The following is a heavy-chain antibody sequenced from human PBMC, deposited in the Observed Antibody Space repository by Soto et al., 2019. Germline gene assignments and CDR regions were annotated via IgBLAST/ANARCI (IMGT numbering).Heavy chain of an antibody. Sequence: QVQLQESGPGLVKPSQNLSLTCTVSGGSFSSGAYYWSWVRRHPGMGLEWIGYISYRGTPYYNPSLKSRPTISVDASKNQCSRRLSSVTAADTAVYYCARVSATGTRWFDPWGQGTLVTVSS. V-gene: IGHV4-31*03. CDR2: ISYRGTP. CDR1: GGSFSSGAYY. D-gene: IGHD6-13*01. CDR3: ARVSATGTRWFDP. J-gene: IGHJ5*02.